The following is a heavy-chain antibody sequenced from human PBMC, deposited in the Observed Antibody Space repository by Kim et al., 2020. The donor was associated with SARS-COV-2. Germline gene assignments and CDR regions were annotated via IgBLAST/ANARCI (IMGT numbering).Heavy chain of an antibody. Sequence: NYNPSLKARVTVSVDKYKNQSSLRLSSVTAADTAVYYCSRAQGGAFDYWGQGTLVTVSS. CDR3: SRAQGGAFDY. J-gene: IGHJ4*02. D-gene: IGHD1-26*01. V-gene: IGHV4-4*02.